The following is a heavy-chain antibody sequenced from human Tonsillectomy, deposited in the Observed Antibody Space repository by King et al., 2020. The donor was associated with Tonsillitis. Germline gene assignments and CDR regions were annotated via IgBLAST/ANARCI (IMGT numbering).Heavy chain of an antibody. V-gene: IGHV4-39*01. CDR3: ARRDRNYYYYYMDV. Sequence: LQLQESGPGLVKPSETLSLTCTVSGGSISSSSYYCGGIRQPPGKGLGWIGRIYYSGSTFYIPSLKSRVTLSVDTSKNPVSLKLSSVTAADTAVYYCARRDRNYYYYYMDVWGKGTTVTVSS. CDR1: GGSISSSSYY. J-gene: IGHJ6*03. CDR2: IYYSGST.